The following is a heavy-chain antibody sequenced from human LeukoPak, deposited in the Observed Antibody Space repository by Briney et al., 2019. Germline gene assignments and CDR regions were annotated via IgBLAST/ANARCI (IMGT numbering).Heavy chain of an antibody. Sequence: PGGSLRLSCAASGFTFSSYGMHWVRQAPGKGLEWVGRIKSKTDGGTTDYAAPVKGRFTISRDDSKNTLYLQMNSLKTEDTAVYYCTTDQSIWNSNLDAFDIWGQGTMVTVSS. CDR1: GFTFSSYG. CDR2: IKSKTDGGTT. V-gene: IGHV3-15*01. CDR3: TTDQSIWNSNLDAFDI. J-gene: IGHJ3*02. D-gene: IGHD1-7*01.